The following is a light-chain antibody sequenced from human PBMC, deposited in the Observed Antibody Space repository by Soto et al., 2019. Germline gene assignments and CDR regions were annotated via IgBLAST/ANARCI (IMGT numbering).Light chain of an antibody. J-gene: IGLJ1*01. CDR1: SSDVGGYDY. CDR3: SSHTSGSTRV. V-gene: IGLV2-14*01. CDR2: EVT. Sequence: QSALTQPVSVSGSPGQSIAISCTGTSSDVGGYDYVSWYQQHPDKAPKLMIYEVTKRPSGVSNRFSGSKSGNTASLTISGLQPEDEADYYCSSHTSGSTRVFGSGTRSPS.